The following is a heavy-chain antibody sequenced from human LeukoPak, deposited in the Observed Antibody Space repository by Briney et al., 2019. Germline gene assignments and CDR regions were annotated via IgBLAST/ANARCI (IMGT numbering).Heavy chain of an antibody. V-gene: IGHV3-23*01. J-gene: IGHJ5*02. CDR3: ARAAAETGAFRDNWFDP. Sequence: PGGSVRLSCAVSGFTFSSYAMSWVRQAPGKGLEWVSAISDSGGSTYYADSVKGRFTISRDNSNNTLYLQMNSLRAEDTALYYCARAAAETGAFRDNWFDPWGQGTLVTVSS. CDR2: ISDSGGST. CDR1: GFTFSSYA. D-gene: IGHD6-13*01.